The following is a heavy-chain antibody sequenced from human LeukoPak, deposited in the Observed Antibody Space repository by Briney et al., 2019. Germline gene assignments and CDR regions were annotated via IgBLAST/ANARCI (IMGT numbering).Heavy chain of an antibody. V-gene: IGHV6-1*01. J-gene: IGHJ4*02. CDR3: AAGATGFDY. Sequence: SQTLSLACAVSGDSVSSNCGAWNWNPQSPSIDLEWLGRTYYRSKWYNDYAVSVKSRITINPDTSKNQFSLQLNSVTPEGTAVYYCAAGATGFDYWGQGTLVTVSS. CDR2: TYYRSKWYN. D-gene: IGHD5-12*01. CDR1: GDSVSSNCGA.